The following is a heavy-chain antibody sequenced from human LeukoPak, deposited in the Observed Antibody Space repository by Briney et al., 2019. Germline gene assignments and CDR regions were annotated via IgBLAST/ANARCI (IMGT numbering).Heavy chain of an antibody. CDR1: GGSISSGGYY. D-gene: IGHD6-13*01. Sequence: SETLSLTCTVSGGSISSGGYYWSWIRQHPGKGLEWIGYIYYSGSTYYNPSLKSRVTISVDTSKNQFSLKLSSVTAADTAVYYCAGYIAAAESLDYWGQGTLVTVSS. CDR2: IYYSGST. V-gene: IGHV4-31*03. CDR3: AGYIAAAESLDY. J-gene: IGHJ4*02.